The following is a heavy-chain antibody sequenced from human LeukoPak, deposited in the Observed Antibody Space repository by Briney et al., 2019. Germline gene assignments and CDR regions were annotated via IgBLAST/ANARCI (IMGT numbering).Heavy chain of an antibody. CDR3: AAAFDY. J-gene: IGHJ4*02. CDR1: GGSLNGHY. V-gene: IGHV4-59*04. CDR2: TYYGGNT. D-gene: IGHD6-25*01. Sequence: SETLSLTCAVSGGSLNGHYWSWIRQPPGKGLEWIGNTYYGGNTYYNPSLTSRVTISVDTSKNQFSLELNSVTAADTAVYYCAAAFDYWGQGTLVTVSS.